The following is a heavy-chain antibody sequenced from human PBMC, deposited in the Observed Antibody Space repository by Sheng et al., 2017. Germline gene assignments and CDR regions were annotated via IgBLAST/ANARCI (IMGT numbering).Heavy chain of an antibody. CDR1: GFTFSNHG. D-gene: IGHD1-26*01. CDR3: AKDFSVGWDY. CDR2: IWSDGTNK. Sequence: QVQLVESGGGVVQPGSSLRLSCAASGFTFSNHGMHWVRQAPGKGLEWVTMIWSDGTNKYYTDSVKGRFTISRDNSKNTLYLQMNSLRAEDTAVYYCAKDFSVGWDYWGQGTLVTVSS. J-gene: IGHJ4*02. V-gene: IGHV3-33*06.